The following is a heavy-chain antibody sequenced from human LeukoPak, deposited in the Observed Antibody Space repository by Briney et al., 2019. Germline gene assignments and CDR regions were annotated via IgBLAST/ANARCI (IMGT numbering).Heavy chain of an antibody. CDR1: GFTFSSYA. J-gene: IGHJ4*02. Sequence: GGSLRLSCAASGFTFSSYAMSWVRQAPGKGLEWVSAISGSGGSTYYADSVKGRFTISRDNSKNTLYLQMNSLRAEDTAVYYCAKGPYYDILTGYYGVGYFDYWGQGTLVTVSS. V-gene: IGHV3-23*01. D-gene: IGHD3-9*01. CDR2: ISGSGGST. CDR3: AKGPYYDILTGYYGVGYFDY.